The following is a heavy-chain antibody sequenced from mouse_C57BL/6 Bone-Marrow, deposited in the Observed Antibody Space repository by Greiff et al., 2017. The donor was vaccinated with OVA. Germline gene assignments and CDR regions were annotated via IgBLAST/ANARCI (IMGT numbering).Heavy chain of an antibody. CDR2: IDPENGDT. V-gene: IGHV14-4*01. D-gene: IGHD1-1*01. J-gene: IGHJ2*01. Sequence: VQLQQSGAELVRPGASVKLSCTASGFNIQDDYMHWVKQRPEQGLEWIGWIDPENGDTEYASKFQGKATITADTSSNTAYLQLSSLTSEDTAVYYCTTYAHYYGSPFDYWGQGTTLTVSS. CDR3: TTYAHYYGSPFDY. CDR1: GFNIQDDY.